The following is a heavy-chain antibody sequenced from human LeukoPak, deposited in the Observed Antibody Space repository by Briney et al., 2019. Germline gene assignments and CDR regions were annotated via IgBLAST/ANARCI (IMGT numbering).Heavy chain of an antibody. J-gene: IGHJ4*02. V-gene: IGHV4-59*08. CDR1: GGSISSYY. D-gene: IGHD5-24*01. CDR2: IYYSGST. Sequence: SETLSLTCTVSGGSISSYYWSWIRQPPGKGLEWIGYIYYSGSTNYNPSLKSRVTISVDTSKNQFSLKLSSVTAADTAVYYCARLIDRRDGYNYVDYWGQGTLVTVSS. CDR3: ARLIDRRDGYNYVDY.